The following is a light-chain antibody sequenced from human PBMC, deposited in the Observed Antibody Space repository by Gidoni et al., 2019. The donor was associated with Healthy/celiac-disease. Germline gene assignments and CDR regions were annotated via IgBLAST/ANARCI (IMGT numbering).Light chain of an antibody. CDR3: SSSSLNTPVWM. Sequence: QSALTQPASVSGSPGQSITISCTGTSSDVGGYYHVSWYQQHPGKVPKVIIYKVSNRPSGVSNRFSGSKSGNTASLTISGLQAEDEADYFCSSSSLNTPVWMFGGGTKLTVL. V-gene: IGLV2-14*01. CDR1: SSDVGGYYH. CDR2: KVS. J-gene: IGLJ3*02.